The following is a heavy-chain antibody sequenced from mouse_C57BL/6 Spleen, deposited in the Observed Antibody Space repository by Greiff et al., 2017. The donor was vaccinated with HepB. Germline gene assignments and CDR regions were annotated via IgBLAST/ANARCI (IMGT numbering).Heavy chain of an antibody. CDR1: GFTFSSYA. CDR2: ISSGGDYI. J-gene: IGHJ3*01. V-gene: IGHV5-9-1*02. CDR3: TRGSDWFAY. Sequence: EVKLVESGEGLVKPGGSLKLSCAASGFTFSSYAMSWVRQTPEKGLEWVAYISSGGDYIYYADTVKGRFTISRDNARNTLYLQMSSLKSEDTAMYYCTRGSDWFAYWGQGTLVTVSA.